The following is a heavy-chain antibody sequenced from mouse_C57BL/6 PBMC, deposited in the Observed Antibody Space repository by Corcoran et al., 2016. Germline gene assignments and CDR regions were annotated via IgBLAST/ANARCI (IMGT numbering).Heavy chain of an antibody. CDR3: ARAGRLLFAY. V-gene: IGHV3-6*01. J-gene: IGHJ3*01. CDR2: ISYDGSN. CDR1: GYSITSGYY. D-gene: IGHD2-3*01. Sequence: DVQLQESGPGLVKPSQSLSLTCSVTGYSITSGYYWNWIRQFPGNKLEWMGYISYDGSNNYNPSLKNRISITRDTSKNQFFLKFNSVTTEDTATYYCARAGRLLFAYWGQGTLVTVSA.